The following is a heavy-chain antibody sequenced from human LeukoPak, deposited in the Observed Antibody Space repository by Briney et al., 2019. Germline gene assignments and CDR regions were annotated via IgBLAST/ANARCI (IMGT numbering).Heavy chain of an antibody. V-gene: IGHV3-64D*06. CDR3: VKGIVATISYFDY. Sequence: GGSLRLSCSASGFTFSSYAMHWVRQAPGKGLEYVSAISSNGASTYYADSVKGRFTISRDNSKNTLYLQMSSLRAEDTAVYYCVKGIVATISYFDYWGQGTLVTVSS. CDR1: GFTFSSYA. CDR2: ISSNGAST. D-gene: IGHD5-12*01. J-gene: IGHJ4*02.